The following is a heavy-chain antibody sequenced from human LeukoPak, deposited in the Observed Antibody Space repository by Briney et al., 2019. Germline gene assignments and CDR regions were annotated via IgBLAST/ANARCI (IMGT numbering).Heavy chain of an antibody. CDR1: GYSFTSYW. V-gene: IGHV5-51*01. J-gene: IGHJ4*02. D-gene: IGHD2-2*01. Sequence: GESLKISCKGSGYSFTSYWIGWVRQMPGKGLEWMGIIYPGDSDTGYSPSFQGQVTISVDKSISTAYLQWSSLKASDTAMYYCARPYCSSTSCWAFDYWGQGTLVTVSS. CDR2: IYPGDSDT. CDR3: ARPYCSSTSCWAFDY.